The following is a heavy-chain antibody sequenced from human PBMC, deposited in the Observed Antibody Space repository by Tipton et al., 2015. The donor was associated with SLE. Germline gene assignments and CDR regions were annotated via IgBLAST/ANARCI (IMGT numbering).Heavy chain of an antibody. V-gene: IGHV4-4*07. CDR3: ARRRVDFDY. J-gene: IGHJ4*02. Sequence: TLSLTCTVSGGSLNNHFCSWIRQSAGKGLEWIGRVSPSGGTNYNPSLKSRVTMSVDTSKNQFSLNLSSLTAADTAVYYCARRRVDFDYWGQGTLVTVSS. CDR2: VSPSGGT. CDR1: GGSLNNHF.